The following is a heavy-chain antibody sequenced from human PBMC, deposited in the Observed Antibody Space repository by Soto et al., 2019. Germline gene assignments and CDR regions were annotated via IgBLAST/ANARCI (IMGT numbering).Heavy chain of an antibody. CDR1: GYTFTSYA. J-gene: IGHJ3*02. CDR2: INAGNGNT. Sequence: ASVNVSCKASGYTFTSYAMHWVRQAPGQRLEWMGWINAGNGNTKYSQKFQGRVTITRDTSASTAYMELSSLRSEDKAVYYCARQRQLLGDAFDIWGQGTMVTVSS. D-gene: IGHD1-1*01. CDR3: ARQRQLLGDAFDI. V-gene: IGHV1-3*01.